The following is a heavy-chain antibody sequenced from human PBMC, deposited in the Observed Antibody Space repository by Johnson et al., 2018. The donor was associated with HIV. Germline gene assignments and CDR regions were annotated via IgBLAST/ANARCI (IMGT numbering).Heavy chain of an antibody. V-gene: IGHV3-11*04. J-gene: IGHJ3*02. CDR2: ISVSGDPI. CDR1: GFTFSDYY. CDR3: ARSKDCSVGTCPDGFDI. D-gene: IGHD2-15*01. Sequence: QVQLVESGGRLVQPGGSLRLSCVASGFTFSDYYMSWIRQAPGKGLEWVSYISVSGDPIYSADSVQGRFTNSRDNAKNSLYLQMDSLRAEDTAVYYCARSKDCSVGTCPDGFDIWGQGTMVIVSS.